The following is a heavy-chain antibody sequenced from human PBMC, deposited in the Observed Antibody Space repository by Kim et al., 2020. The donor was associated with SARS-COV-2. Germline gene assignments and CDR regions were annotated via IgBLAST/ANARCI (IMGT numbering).Heavy chain of an antibody. Sequence: GGSLRLSCAASGFTFSSYWMSWVRQAPGKGLEWVANIKQDGSEKYYVDSVKGRFTISRDNAKNSLYLQMNSLRAEDTAVYYCARDLHRQQLAYYFDYWGQGTLVTVSS. CDR2: IKQDGSEK. V-gene: IGHV3-7*03. D-gene: IGHD6-13*01. J-gene: IGHJ4*02. CDR3: ARDLHRQQLAYYFDY. CDR1: GFTFSSYW.